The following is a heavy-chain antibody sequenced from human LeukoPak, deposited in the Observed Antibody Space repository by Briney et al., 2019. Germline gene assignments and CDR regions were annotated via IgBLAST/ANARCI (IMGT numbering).Heavy chain of an antibody. CDR3: ARNTSGFKLGDAFDI. CDR2: ISGSAYST. CDR1: GFTFSSYA. Sequence: PGGSLRLSCAASGFTFSSYAMTWVRQAPGKGLEWISAISGSAYSTSYADSVKGRFTISRDNSKNTFYLQMNSLRAEDTAIYYCARNTSGFKLGDAFDIWGHGTMVTVSS. D-gene: IGHD3-22*01. J-gene: IGHJ3*02. V-gene: IGHV3-23*01.